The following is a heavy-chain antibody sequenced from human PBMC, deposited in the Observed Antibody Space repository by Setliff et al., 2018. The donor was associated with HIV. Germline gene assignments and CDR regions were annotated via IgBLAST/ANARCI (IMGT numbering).Heavy chain of an antibody. CDR2: VSHTGST. V-gene: IGHV4-34*01. Sequence: PSETLSLTCAVYGGSLSGYYWRWIRQPPGKGLEWIGDVSHTGSTNYNPSLKSRITIASDTPKNQFSLKLSSVTAADTAVYYCAREGTYSGTYWVRWVASFDIWCQGTMVTVSS. J-gene: IGHJ3*02. CDR1: GGSLSGYY. CDR3: AREGTYSGTYWVRWVASFDI. D-gene: IGHD1-26*01.